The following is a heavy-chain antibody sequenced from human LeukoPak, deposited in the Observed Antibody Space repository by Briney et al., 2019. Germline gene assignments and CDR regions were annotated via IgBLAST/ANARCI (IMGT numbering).Heavy chain of an antibody. CDR3: ARVHNQSWGDFDY. Sequence: ASVKVSCKASGYTFTGYYMHWVRQAPGQGLEWMGWINPNSGGTNYAQKFQGRVTMTRDTSISTAYMELSRLRSDDTAVYYCARVHNQSWGDFDYWGQGTLVTVSS. CDR1: GYTFTGYY. J-gene: IGHJ4*02. V-gene: IGHV1-2*02. CDR2: INPNSGGT. D-gene: IGHD3-16*01.